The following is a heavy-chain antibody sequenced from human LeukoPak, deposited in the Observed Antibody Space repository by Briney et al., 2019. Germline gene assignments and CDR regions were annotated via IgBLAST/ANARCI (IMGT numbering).Heavy chain of an antibody. CDR2: IYYSGST. J-gene: IGHJ4*02. Sequence: SETLSLTCAVSGGSISSGGYSWSWIRQPPGKGLEWIGYIYYSGSTYYNPSLNSRITISLDTSKNLFSLEVTSVTAADTAVYYCARDPGERTFDYWGQGIPVAVSS. CDR3: ARDPGERTFDY. V-gene: IGHV4-30-4*07. D-gene: IGHD3-16*01. CDR1: GGSISSGGYS.